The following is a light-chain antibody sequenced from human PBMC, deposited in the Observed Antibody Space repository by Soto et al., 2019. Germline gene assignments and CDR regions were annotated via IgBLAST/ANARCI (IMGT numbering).Light chain of an antibody. CDR1: RSDVGAYDY. V-gene: IGLV2-11*01. Sequence: QSALTQPRSVSGSPGQSVTISCAGTRSDVGAYDYVSWYQQHPGKAPRLMIYDVFKRPSGVPDRFSGSKSGNTASLAISGLQTEDEADYFCCSYAGNYEGVFGGGTQLTVL. J-gene: IGLJ3*02. CDR3: CSYAGNYEGV. CDR2: DVF.